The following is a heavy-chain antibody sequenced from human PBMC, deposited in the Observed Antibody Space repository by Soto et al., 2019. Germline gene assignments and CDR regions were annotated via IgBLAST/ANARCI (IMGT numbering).Heavy chain of an antibody. J-gene: IGHJ4*02. CDR3: ANPIAVAGPVR. V-gene: IGHV3-23*05. CDR2: IAFTGSAT. Sequence: PGGSLRLSCATSGFTFHDYAMSWVRQAPGKGLEWVSAIAFTGSATYYAGSVKGRFTISRDNSKNTLYLQMNSLRAEDTAVYYCANPIAVAGPVRWGQGTLVTVSS. D-gene: IGHD6-19*01. CDR1: GFTFHDYA.